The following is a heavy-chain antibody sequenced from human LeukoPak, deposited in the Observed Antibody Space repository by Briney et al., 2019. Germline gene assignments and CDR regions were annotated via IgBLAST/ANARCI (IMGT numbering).Heavy chain of an antibody. CDR2: IYYSGNT. D-gene: IGHD2-2*02. J-gene: IGHJ4*02. CDR3: ARDSYTGVGY. CDR1: GYSISSGYY. Sequence: SETVCLTCTVSGYSISSGYYWAWIRQPPGKGLEWIGSIYYSGNTYYNPSLKSRVTISLDTSKNQFSLKLSSVTAAGTAVYYCARDSYTGVGYWGQGTLVTVSS. V-gene: IGHV4-38-2*02.